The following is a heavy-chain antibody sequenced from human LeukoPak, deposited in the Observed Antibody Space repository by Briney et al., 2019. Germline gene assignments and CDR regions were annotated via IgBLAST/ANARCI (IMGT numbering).Heavy chain of an antibody. CDR1: GFSFTSYN. Sequence: GTSLRLSCAASGFSFTSYNFHWVRQAPGKGLQWLGFISYDGNIKYEDSVKGRFTISRDNSKNTLYLQMNSLRAEDTAVYYCAKHIRGYSYGWYFDLWGRGTLVTVSS. J-gene: IGHJ2*01. CDR2: ISYDGNIK. D-gene: IGHD5-18*01. V-gene: IGHV3-30*18. CDR3: AKHIRGYSYGWYFDL.